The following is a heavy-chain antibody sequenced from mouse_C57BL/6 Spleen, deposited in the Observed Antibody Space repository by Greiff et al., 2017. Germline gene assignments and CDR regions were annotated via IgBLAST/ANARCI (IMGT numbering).Heavy chain of an antibody. V-gene: IGHV3-6*01. CDR2: ISYDGSN. CDR3: ARQLGPYYYAMDY. Sequence: EVQLQESGPGLVKPSQSLSLTCSVTGYSITSGYYWNWIRQFPGNKLEWMGYISYDGSNNYNPSLKNRISITRDTSKNQFFLTLNSVTTEDTATYYCARQLGPYYYAMDYWGQGTSVTVSS. D-gene: IGHD4-1*02. J-gene: IGHJ4*01. CDR1: GYSITSGYY.